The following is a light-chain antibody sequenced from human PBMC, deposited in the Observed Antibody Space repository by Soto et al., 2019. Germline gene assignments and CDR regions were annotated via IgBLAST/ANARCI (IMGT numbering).Light chain of an antibody. Sequence: EIVLTQSPGTLSLSPGERATLSCRASQSVSSSYLAWYQQKPGQAPRLLIFGASSRATGIPDRFSGSGSGTDFTLTISRLETEDCAVYCCQQYGSSRLFTFGPGTKVDVK. CDR1: QSVSSSY. J-gene: IGKJ3*01. CDR2: GAS. V-gene: IGKV3-20*01. CDR3: QQYGSSRLFT.